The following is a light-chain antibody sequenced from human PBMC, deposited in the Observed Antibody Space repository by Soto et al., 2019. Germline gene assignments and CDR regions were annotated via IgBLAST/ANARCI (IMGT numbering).Light chain of an antibody. J-gene: IGKJ3*01. Sequence: IVLTQSPGTLSLSPGERATLSCRASQGVSSNSLAWYQQKPGQATRLLIYGASSRATGIPDRFSASGSETDFSRTIHRLDPDGLAVYYCLQYGNSPRCTFGPGTQVDI. CDR2: GAS. CDR3: LQYGNSPRCT. V-gene: IGKV3-20*01. CDR1: QGVSSNS.